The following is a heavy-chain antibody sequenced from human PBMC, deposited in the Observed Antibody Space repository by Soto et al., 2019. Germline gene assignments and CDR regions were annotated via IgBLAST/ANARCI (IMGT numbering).Heavy chain of an antibody. CDR1: GSTFTSYA. Sequence: ASVKVSCKASGSTFTSYAMDWVRHAPGQRLERMGWINAVNGNTKYSQKFQGRVTITRDTYESTAYMELSSLRSEDTAVYYCARSIVVVTALDYWGQGTLVTVSS. J-gene: IGHJ4*02. CDR3: ARSIVVVTALDY. V-gene: IGHV1-3*01. D-gene: IGHD2-21*02. CDR2: INAVNGNT.